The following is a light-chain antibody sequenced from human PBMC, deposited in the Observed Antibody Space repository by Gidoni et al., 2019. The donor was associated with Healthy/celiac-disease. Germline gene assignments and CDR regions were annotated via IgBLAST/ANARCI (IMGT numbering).Light chain of an antibody. CDR2: DAS. CDR3: QQRSNWPPYT. CDR1: QSVSSY. J-gene: IGKJ2*01. V-gene: IGKV3-11*01. Sequence: VLTQSPATLSLSPGERATLSCRASQSVSSYLAWYQQKPGQAPRLLIYDASNRATGIPARFSGSGSGTDFTLTISSLEPEDFAVYYCQQRSNWPPYTFGQXTKLEIK.